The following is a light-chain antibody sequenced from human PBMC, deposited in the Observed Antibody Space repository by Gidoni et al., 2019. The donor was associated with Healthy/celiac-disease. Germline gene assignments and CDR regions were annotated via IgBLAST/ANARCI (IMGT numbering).Light chain of an antibody. CDR2: EVS. V-gene: IGLV2-14*01. CDR3: SSYTSSSTLPWV. CDR1: SSDVGGYNY. J-gene: IGLJ3*02. Sequence: QSALTQPASVSGSPGPSIPISCTGTSSDVGGYNYVSWYQQHPGKAPKLMIYEVSNRPSGVSNRFSGSKSGNTASLTISGLQAEDEADYYCSSYTSSSTLPWVFGGGTKLTVL.